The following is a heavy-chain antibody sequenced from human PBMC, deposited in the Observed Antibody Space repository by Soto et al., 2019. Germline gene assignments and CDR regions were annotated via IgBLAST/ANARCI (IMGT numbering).Heavy chain of an antibody. D-gene: IGHD2-2*01. Sequence: QPGGSLRLSCAASGFTFSSYWMHWVRQAPGKGLVWVSRINSDGSSTSYADSVKGRLTISRDNAKNTLYLQMNSLRAEDTAVYYWARDFGVADIVVVPAAMRPVPPPRDYWGQGTLVTVSS. J-gene: IGHJ4*02. CDR3: ARDFGVADIVVVPAAMRPVPPPRDY. V-gene: IGHV3-74*01. CDR1: GFTFSSYW. CDR2: INSDGSST.